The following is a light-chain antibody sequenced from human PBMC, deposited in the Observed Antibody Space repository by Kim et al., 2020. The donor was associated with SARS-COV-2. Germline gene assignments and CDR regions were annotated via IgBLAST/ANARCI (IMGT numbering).Light chain of an antibody. CDR1: SLRGCS. J-gene: IGLJ1*01. Sequence: SSELTQDPDISVALGQTVTITCRGDSLRGCSASWYQLQPGQAPILVLFGENNRPSGIPDRFSGSTSGDTASLTIAGAQAEDEADYYCQSRDKGDSRFVVFGSGTKVTVL. V-gene: IGLV3-19*01. CDR3: QSRDKGDSRFVV. CDR2: GEN.